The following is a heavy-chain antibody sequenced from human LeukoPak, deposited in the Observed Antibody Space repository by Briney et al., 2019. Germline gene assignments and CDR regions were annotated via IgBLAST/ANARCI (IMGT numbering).Heavy chain of an antibody. CDR3: ARVAGQWPAFDY. CDR1: GFTFSSYE. V-gene: IGHV3-48*03. J-gene: IGHJ4*02. CDR2: ISSSGSTI. Sequence: GGSLRLSCAASGFTFSSYEMNWVRQAPGKGLEWVSYISSSGSTIYYADSVKGRFTISRDNAKNSLYLQMNSLRAEDTAVYYCARVAGQWPAFDYWGQGTLVTVSS. D-gene: IGHD6-19*01.